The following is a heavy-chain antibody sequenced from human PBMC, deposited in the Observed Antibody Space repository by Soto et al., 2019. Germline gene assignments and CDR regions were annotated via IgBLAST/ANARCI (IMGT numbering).Heavy chain of an antibody. CDR1: GDSVSSTSAA. D-gene: IGHD3-16*02. V-gene: IGHV6-1*01. CDR2: TYYRSKWYD. Sequence: PSQTLSLTCAISGDSVSSTSAAWNWIRQSPSRGLEWLGRTYYRSKWYDDYAVSVKSRITINPDTSNNQFSLHLNSVTPEDTAVYYCVRDGYVWGSYRYFDYWGQGTLVTVPS. CDR3: VRDGYVWGSYRYFDY. J-gene: IGHJ4*02.